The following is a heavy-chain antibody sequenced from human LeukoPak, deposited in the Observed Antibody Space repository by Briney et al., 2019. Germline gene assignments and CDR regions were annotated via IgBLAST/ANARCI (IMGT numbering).Heavy chain of an antibody. CDR2: ISGSGGST. CDR3: AKGGTPPNYYYGMDV. D-gene: IGHD1-1*01. CDR1: GFTFSSYA. J-gene: IGHJ6*02. V-gene: IGHV3-23*01. Sequence: PSGGSLRLSCAASGFTFSSYAMSWVRQAPGKGLEWVSAISGSGGSTYYADSVKGRFTISRDNSKNTLYLQMNSLRAEDTAVYYCAKGGTPPNYYYGMDVWGQGTTVTVSS.